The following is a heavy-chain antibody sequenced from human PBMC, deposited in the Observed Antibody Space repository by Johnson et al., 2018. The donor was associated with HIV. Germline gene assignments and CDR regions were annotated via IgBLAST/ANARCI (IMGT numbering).Heavy chain of an antibody. CDR3: ARDRGYWDAFDI. J-gene: IGHJ3*02. Sequence: QVQLVESGGGVVQPGRSLRLSCAASGFTFSDYYMGWIRQTPGKGLEWVSYISSSGTTVYYADSVKGRFSISRDNAKHSLYLQMNSLRAEDTDVYYCARDRGYWDAFDIWGQGTMVTVSS. CDR2: ISSSGTTV. V-gene: IGHV3-11*04. D-gene: IGHD3-22*01. CDR1: GFTFSDYY.